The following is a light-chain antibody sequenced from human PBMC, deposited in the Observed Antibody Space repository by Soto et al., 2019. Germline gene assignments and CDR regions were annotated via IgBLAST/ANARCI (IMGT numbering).Light chain of an antibody. J-gene: IGLJ3*02. CDR1: SSDVGGYKY. CDR3: ASYTTSNTPWV. Sequence: QSVLTQPASVSESPGQSITISCTGTSSDVGGYKYVSWYQQHPGKAPKLMIYDVSYRPSGVPNRFSGSKSGNTASLTISGLQFEDEADYYCASYTTSNTPWVFGGGTKLTVL. V-gene: IGLV2-14*03. CDR2: DVS.